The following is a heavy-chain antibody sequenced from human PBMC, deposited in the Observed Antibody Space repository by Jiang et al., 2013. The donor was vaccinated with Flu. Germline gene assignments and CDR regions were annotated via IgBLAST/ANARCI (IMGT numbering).Heavy chain of an antibody. CDR2: IWYDGSNK. D-gene: IGHD6-19*01. J-gene: IGHJ3*02. CDR1: GFTFSSYG. CDR3: ARAGLDHAFDI. Sequence: RLSCAASGFTFSSYGMHWVRQAPGKGLEWVAVIWYDGSNKYYADSVKGRFTISRDNSKNTLYLQMNSLRAEDTAVYYCARAGLDHAFDIWGQGTMVTVSS. V-gene: IGHV3-33*01.